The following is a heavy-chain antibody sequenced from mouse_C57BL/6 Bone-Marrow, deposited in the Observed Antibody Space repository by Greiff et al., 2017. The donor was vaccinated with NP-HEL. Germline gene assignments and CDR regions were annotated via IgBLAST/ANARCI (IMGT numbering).Heavy chain of an antibody. CDR2: IYPRSGNT. CDR3: ARPWFAY. V-gene: IGHV1-81*01. CDR1: GYTFTSYG. J-gene: IGHJ3*01. Sequence: QVQLKESGAELARPGASVKLSCKASGYTFTSYGISWVKQRTGQGLEWIGAIYPRSGNTYYNEKFKGKATLTADKSSSTAYMELRSLTSEDSAVYFCARPWFAYWGQGTLVTVSA.